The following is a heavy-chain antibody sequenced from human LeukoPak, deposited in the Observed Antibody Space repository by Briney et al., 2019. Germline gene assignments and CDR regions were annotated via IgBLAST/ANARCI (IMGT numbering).Heavy chain of an antibody. Sequence: SETLSLTCAVYGGSFSGYYWSWIRQPPGKGLEWIGEINHSGSTNYNPSLKSRVTISVDTSKNQFSLKLSSVTDADTAVYYCARGWNRSGWYVYWGQGTLVTVSS. J-gene: IGHJ4*02. CDR1: GGSFSGYY. D-gene: IGHD6-19*01. V-gene: IGHV4-34*01. CDR3: ARGWNRSGWYVY. CDR2: INHSGST.